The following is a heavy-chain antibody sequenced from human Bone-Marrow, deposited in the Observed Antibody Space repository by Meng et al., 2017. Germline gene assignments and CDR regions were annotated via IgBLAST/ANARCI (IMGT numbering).Heavy chain of an antibody. Sequence: SVKVSCKALGGIFSNYVIGWVRQAPGQGLEWMGGINAVFGTTNYAQKFQGRVTITAEKSTSTAYMELSSLRSEDTAVYYCARDSQAPRGWDYYYYYGMDVWGQGTTVTVSS. CDR1: GGIFSNYV. V-gene: IGHV1-69*06. CDR3: ARDSQAPRGWDYYYYYGMDV. J-gene: IGHJ6*02. D-gene: IGHD1-26*01. CDR2: INAVFGTT.